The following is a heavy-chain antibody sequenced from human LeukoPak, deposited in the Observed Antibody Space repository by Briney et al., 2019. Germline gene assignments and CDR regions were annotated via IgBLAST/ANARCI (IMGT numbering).Heavy chain of an antibody. V-gene: IGHV1-18*04. CDR1: GYTFTSYY. CDR3: ARGTGVYYDILTGYYNWFDP. J-gene: IGHJ5*02. D-gene: IGHD3-9*01. Sequence: GASVKVSCKASGYTFTSYYMHWVRQAPGQGLEWMGWISAYNGNTNYAQKLQGRVTMTTDTSTSTAYMELRSLRSDDTAVYYCARGTGVYYDILTGYYNWFDPWGQGTLVTVSS. CDR2: ISAYNGNT.